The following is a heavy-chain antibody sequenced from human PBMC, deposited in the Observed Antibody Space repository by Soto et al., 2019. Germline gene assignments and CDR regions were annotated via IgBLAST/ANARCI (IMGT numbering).Heavy chain of an antibody. V-gene: IGHV4-30-4*01. D-gene: IGHD4-17*01. CDR3: ARSTVANKIDY. CDR2: IYYSGST. CDR1: GGSISSGDYY. J-gene: IGHJ4*02. Sequence: PSETLSLTCTVSGGSISSGDYYWSWIRQPPGKGLEWIGYIYYSGSTYYNPSLKSRVTISVDTSKNQFSLKLSSVTAADTAVYYCARSTVANKIDYWGQGTLVTVSS.